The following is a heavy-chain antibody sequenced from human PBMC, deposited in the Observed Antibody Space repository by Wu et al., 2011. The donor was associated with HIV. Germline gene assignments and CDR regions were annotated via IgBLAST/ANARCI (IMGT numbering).Heavy chain of an antibody. J-gene: IGHJ6*03. D-gene: IGHD2-21*01. CDR2: IIPIFGTA. V-gene: IGHV1-69*14. Sequence: QVQLVQSGAEVKKPGSSVKVSCKASGYTFSSYAITWVRQAPGQGLEWMGRIIPIFGTANYAQKFQGRVTITADKSTSTAYMELSSLRSEDTAVYYCARGLYCGGDCYYYYYYYYMDVWGKGTTVTVSS. CDR1: GYTFSSYA. CDR3: ARGLYCGGDCYYYYYYYYMDV.